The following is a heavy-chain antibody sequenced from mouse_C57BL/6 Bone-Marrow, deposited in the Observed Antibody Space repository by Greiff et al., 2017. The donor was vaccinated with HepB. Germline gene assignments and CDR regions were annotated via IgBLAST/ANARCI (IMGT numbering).Heavy chain of an antibody. CDR3: ARDITTVPSFAY. J-gene: IGHJ3*01. V-gene: IGHV5-4*03. CDR1: GFTFSSYA. CDR2: ISDGGSYT. D-gene: IGHD1-1*01. Sequence: EVKLMESGGGLVKPGGSLKLPCAASGFTFSSYAMSWVRQTPEKRLEWVATISDGGSYTYYPDNVKGRFTISRDNAKNNLYLQMSHLKSEDTAMYYCARDITTVPSFAYWGQGTLVTVSA.